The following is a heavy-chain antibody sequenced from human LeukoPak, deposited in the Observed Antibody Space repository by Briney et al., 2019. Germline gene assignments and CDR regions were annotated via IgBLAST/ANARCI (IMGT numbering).Heavy chain of an antibody. D-gene: IGHD3-10*01. CDR3: AKGGAVSSKSITMIRGTRRYYYYMDV. J-gene: IGHJ6*03. V-gene: IGHV3-48*03. CDR1: GFTFSSYE. Sequence: GGSLRLSCAASGFTFSSYEMNWVRQAPGKGLERVSYIRSSGSTIYYADSLKGGFTISRAHSKNTLYLKMNILRAGATAVYYCAKGGAVSSKSITMIRGTRRYYYYMDVWGKGTTVTISS. CDR2: IRSSGSTI.